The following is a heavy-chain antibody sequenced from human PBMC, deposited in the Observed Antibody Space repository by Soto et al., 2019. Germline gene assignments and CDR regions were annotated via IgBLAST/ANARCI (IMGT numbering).Heavy chain of an antibody. Sequence: QVQLVESGGGVVQPGRSLRLSCAASGFTFSSYGMHWVRQAPGKGLEWVAVIWYDGSNKYYADSVKGRFTISRDNSKNTLYLQLNSLRAEDTAVYYCASGTIFGVVSRPVRSHYHGMDVWFQGTTVTVSS. CDR3: ASGTIFGVVSRPVRSHYHGMDV. J-gene: IGHJ6*02. CDR1: GFTFSSYG. D-gene: IGHD3-3*01. CDR2: IWYDGSNK. V-gene: IGHV3-33*01.